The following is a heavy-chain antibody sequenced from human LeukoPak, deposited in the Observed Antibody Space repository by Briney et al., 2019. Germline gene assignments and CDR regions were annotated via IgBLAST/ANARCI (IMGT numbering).Heavy chain of an antibody. D-gene: IGHD6-13*01. Sequence: SETLSLTCAVYGGSFSGYYWSWIRQPPGKGLEWIGEINHSGSTNYNPSLKSRVTISVDASKNQFSLKLSSVTAADTAVYYCARAVFSAAAASYYYYGMDVWGQGTTVTVSS. CDR3: ARAVFSAAAASYYYYGMDV. V-gene: IGHV4-34*01. J-gene: IGHJ6*02. CDR1: GGSFSGYY. CDR2: INHSGST.